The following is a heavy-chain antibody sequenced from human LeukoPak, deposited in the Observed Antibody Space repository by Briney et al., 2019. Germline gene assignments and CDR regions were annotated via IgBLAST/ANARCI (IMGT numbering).Heavy chain of an antibody. CDR1: GFTFSSYS. CDR2: IRSSSSDI. J-gene: IGHJ4*02. Sequence: GGSLRLSCAASGFTFSSYSMNWVRQAPRKGLEWVSFIRSSSSDIYYADSVKGRFTISRDNAKNSLYLQMDSLRAEDTAVYYCARVRSGSLDYWGQGTPVTVSS. CDR3: ARVRSGSLDY. V-gene: IGHV3-21*01. D-gene: IGHD1-26*01.